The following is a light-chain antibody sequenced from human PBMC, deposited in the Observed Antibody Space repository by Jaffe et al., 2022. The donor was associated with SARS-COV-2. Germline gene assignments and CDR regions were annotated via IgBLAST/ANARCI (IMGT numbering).Light chain of an antibody. CDR1: QSVLYSSNNKNY. J-gene: IGKJ4*01. Sequence: DIVMTQSPDSLAVSLGERATINCKSSQSVLYSSNNKNYLAWYQQKPGQPPKLLIYWASTRESGVPDRFSGSGSGTDFTLTISSLQAEDVAVYYCQQYYSTPPRPVTFGGGTKVEIK. CDR2: WAS. CDR3: QQYYSTPPRPVT. V-gene: IGKV4-1*01.